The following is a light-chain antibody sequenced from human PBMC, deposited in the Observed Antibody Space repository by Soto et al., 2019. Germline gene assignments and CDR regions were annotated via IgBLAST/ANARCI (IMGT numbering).Light chain of an antibody. V-gene: IGKV3-20*01. CDR1: QSIATPY. Sequence: EVVLTQSPGTLSLSPGDRVTLSCKASQSIATPYLAWYQQTFGQSPRLLISSTSKRAPDLPDRFSGAGSVTDFTLTISRLEAEDSEVYYCHQYSSLPITFGQGTRLVI. CDR2: STS. CDR3: HQYSSLPIT. J-gene: IGKJ5*01.